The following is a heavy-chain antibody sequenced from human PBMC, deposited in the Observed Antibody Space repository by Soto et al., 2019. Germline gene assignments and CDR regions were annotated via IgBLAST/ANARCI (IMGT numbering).Heavy chain of an antibody. D-gene: IGHD1-26*01. V-gene: IGHV1-18*03. Sequence: QLQLVQSGGEVKTPGASVKVSCTTSGYTFTSHGISWVRQAPGQGLEWMGWISTYNGKTDYAQKFQGRVTMTADTHTITVYMEVRSLRSDDMAVYYCARLLTEGATYREDAFDMWGQGTKVTVSS. J-gene: IGHJ3*02. CDR1: GYTFTSHG. CDR2: ISTYNGKT. CDR3: ARLLTEGATYREDAFDM.